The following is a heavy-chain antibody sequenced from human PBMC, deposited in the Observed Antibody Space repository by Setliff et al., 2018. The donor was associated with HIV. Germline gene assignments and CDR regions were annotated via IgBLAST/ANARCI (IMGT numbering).Heavy chain of an antibody. D-gene: IGHD3-22*01. CDR3: ARDSYDSSGYMPT. CDR1: GGTFRNFA. V-gene: IGHV1-69*05. Sequence: SVKVSCKASGGTFRNFAISWVRQAPGQGLEWMGGIIPIFGTANYAQKFQGRVTITTDESTSTAYMELSSLRSEDTAVYYCARDSYDSSGYMPTWGQGTLVTVSS. CDR2: IIPIFGTA. J-gene: IGHJ5*02.